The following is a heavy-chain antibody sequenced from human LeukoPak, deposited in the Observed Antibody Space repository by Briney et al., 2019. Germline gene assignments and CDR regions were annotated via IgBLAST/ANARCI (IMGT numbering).Heavy chain of an antibody. J-gene: IGHJ3*02. CDR1: GFTFSSYW. V-gene: IGHV4-39*01. D-gene: IGHD2/OR15-2a*01. Sequence: GSLRLSCAASGFTFSSYWMSWVRQPPGKGLEWIGSIYYSGGTYYNPSLKSRATISVDTSKNQFSLKLSSVTAADTAVYYCARHNSPDDAFDIWGQGTMVTVSS. CDR3: ARHNSPDDAFDI. CDR2: IYYSGGT.